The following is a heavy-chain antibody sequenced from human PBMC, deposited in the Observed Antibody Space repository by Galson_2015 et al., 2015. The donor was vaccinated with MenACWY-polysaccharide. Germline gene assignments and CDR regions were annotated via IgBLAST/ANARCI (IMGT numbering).Heavy chain of an antibody. D-gene: IGHD5-12*01. CDR3: ARQGGSGRSHDY. CDR1: GGSIRSSSSY. J-gene: IGHJ4*02. V-gene: IGHV4-39*01. Sequence: LSLTCTVSGGSIRSSSSYWGWIRQPPGTGLEWIGTIYYGGSTYYNPSLKSRVTISVDTSKNQFSLKLTSVTAADTAVYYCARQGGSGRSHDYWGQGTLVTVSS. CDR2: IYYGGST.